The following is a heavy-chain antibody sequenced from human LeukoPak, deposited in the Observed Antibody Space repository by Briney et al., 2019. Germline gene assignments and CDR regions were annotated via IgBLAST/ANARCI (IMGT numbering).Heavy chain of an antibody. D-gene: IGHD4-11*01. V-gene: IGHV4-39*01. CDR1: GGSISSSSYY. Sequence: SETLSLTCTVSGGSISSSSYYWGWIRQPPGKVLEWIGSIYYSGSTYYNPSLKSRVTISVDTSKNQFSLKLSSVTAADTAVYYCARRGTVTTERFDYWGQGTLVTVSS. CDR3: ARRGTVTTERFDY. J-gene: IGHJ4*02. CDR2: IYYSGST.